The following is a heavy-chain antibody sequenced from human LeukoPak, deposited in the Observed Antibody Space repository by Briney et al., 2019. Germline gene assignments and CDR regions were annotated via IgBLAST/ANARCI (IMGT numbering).Heavy chain of an antibody. CDR1: GYTVSSNTAA. CDR2: TYYRSKWYN. J-gene: IGHJ6*04. CDR3: ARDQRGRPVGGNFYYYGMDV. V-gene: IGHV6-1*01. D-gene: IGHD3-16*01. Sequence: SQTLSLTCAISGYTVSSNTAAWNWIRQSPLRGLEWLGRTYYRSKWYNDYAVSVKSRISINPDTSKNQFSLQLDSVSPEDTAVYYCARDQRGRPVGGNFYYYGMDVWGKGTTVTVSS.